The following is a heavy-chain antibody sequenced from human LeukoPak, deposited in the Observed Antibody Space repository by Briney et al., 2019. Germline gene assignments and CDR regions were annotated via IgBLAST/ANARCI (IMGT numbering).Heavy chain of an antibody. Sequence: ETLSLTCTVSGGSISTTGYYWAWIRQPPGKGLEWIASIYYSGSTYYNSSLKSRVTISVDTSRNQFSLKLSSVTAADTALYYCASDKGYSNNYFDYWGQGTLVTVSS. V-gene: IGHV4-39*01. D-gene: IGHD6-13*01. J-gene: IGHJ4*01. CDR3: ASDKGYSNNYFDY. CDR1: GGSISTTGYY. CDR2: IYYSGST.